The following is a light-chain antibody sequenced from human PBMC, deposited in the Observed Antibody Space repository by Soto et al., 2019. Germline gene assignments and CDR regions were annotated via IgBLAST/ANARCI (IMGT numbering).Light chain of an antibody. CDR3: QQYGDSPWT. Sequence: VLTQSPGTLSLTPGERVTLSCRASQSVGSSYLAWYQQKPGQAPRLLVYGVSSRAIGVPDRFSGSGSGTDFTLTISSLEPEDFAVYYCQQYGDSPWTFGQGTKVDIK. J-gene: IGKJ1*01. CDR2: GVS. CDR1: QSVGSSY. V-gene: IGKV3-20*01.